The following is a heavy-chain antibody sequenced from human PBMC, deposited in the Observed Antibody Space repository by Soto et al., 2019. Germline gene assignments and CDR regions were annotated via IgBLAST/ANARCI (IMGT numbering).Heavy chain of an antibody. CDR1: GKSLSGYY. D-gene: IGHD3-10*01. J-gene: IGHJ4*02. Sequence: PSETLSLTCAVYGKSLSGYYWSWIRQPPGKALEWIGEINHSGNTNYNPSLKSRVTISVDTSKNTLFLQMNSLRAEDTAIYYCAKKVNSGPGSQYFDYWGQGTLVTVSS. CDR2: INHSGNT. CDR3: AKKVNSGPGSQYFDY. V-gene: IGHV4-34*01.